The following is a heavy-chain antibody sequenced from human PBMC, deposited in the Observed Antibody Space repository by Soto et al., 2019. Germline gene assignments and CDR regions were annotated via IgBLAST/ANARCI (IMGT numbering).Heavy chain of an antibody. CDR3: ARGTYYYDSSGYYPYYFVY. CDR2: IYSGGST. Sequence: GGSLRLSCAASGFTVSSNCMSWVRQAPGKGLEWVSVIYSGGSTYYADSVKGRFTISRDNSKNTLYLQMNSLRAEDTAVYYCARGTYYYDSSGYYPYYFVYWGQGPLVTVSS. D-gene: IGHD3-22*01. V-gene: IGHV3-53*01. CDR1: GFTVSSNC. J-gene: IGHJ4*02.